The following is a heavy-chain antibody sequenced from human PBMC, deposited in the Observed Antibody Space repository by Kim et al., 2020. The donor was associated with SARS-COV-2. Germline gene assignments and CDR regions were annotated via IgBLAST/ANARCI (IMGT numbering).Heavy chain of an antibody. CDR3: ARDRRDGGYPDPDY. CDR1: GFTFSSYE. J-gene: IGHJ4*02. D-gene: IGHD5-12*01. Sequence: GGSLRLSCAASGFTFSSYETNWVRQAPGKGLEWISYISASGTTIYYADSVKGRFTISRNNAKNSLYLQMHSLRAEDTALYYCARDRRDGGYPDPDYWGQGTLVTVSS. CDR2: ISASGTTI. V-gene: IGHV3-48*03.